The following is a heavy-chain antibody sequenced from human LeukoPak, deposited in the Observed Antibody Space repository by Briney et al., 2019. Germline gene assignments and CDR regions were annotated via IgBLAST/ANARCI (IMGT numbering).Heavy chain of an antibody. CDR2: IYHTGGT. V-gene: IGHV4-38-2*01. Sequence: ASETLSLTCAVSGYSISSGYYWGWIRQPPGKGLEWIGSIYHTGGTYYNPSLQSRVTISLDSPKNQFSLKLTSVTAADTAVYYCASGGTAVVMALTYYFDTWGQGTPVTVSS. D-gene: IGHD3-22*01. CDR1: GYSISSGYY. J-gene: IGHJ4*02. CDR3: ASGGTAVVMALTYYFDT.